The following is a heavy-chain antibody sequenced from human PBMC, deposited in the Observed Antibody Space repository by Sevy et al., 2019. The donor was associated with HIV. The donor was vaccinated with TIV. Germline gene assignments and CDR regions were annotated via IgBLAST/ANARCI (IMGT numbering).Heavy chain of an antibody. V-gene: IGHV3-15*01. J-gene: IGHJ4*02. Sequence: GGSLRLSCVASGFTFNNAWMSWVRQGPGKGLEWVGRIKSKTEGETTDYAAPVKGRFTMSRDDSKTTLFLQMNSLKAEDTAVYYCTTGFYYGSGSLNYWGQGTLVTVSS. D-gene: IGHD3-10*01. CDR3: TTGFYYGSGSLNY. CDR1: GFTFNNAW. CDR2: IKSKTEGETT.